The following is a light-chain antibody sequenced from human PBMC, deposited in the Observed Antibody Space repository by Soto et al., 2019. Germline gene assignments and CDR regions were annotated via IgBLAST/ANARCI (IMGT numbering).Light chain of an antibody. CDR3: QQSYMDPIT. CDR2: DAS. CDR1: QHVSNW. V-gene: IGKV1-12*01. Sequence: DIQMTQSPSSVSASVGDTVVISCRASQHVSNWLAWYQQKPGEAPKLLIYDASRLQSGVPSRFSGSGGGTDFTLSISSVQPEDFATYFCQQSYMDPITFGQGTRLEIK. J-gene: IGKJ5*01.